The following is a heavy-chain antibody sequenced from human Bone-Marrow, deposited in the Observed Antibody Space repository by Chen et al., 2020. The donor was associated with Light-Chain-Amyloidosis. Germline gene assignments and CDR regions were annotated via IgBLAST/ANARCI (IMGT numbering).Heavy chain of an antibody. Sequence: EVQLEQSGPEVKKPGGSLKISCKGPGYTFPNYWIGWVRQMPGKGLEWMGVIYPDDSDARYSPSLEGQVTISADKSITTAYLQWRSLKASDTAMYYCARRRDGYNFDYWGQGTLVTVSS. CDR1: GYTFPNYW. CDR2: IYPDDSDA. V-gene: IGHV5-51*01. CDR3: ARRRDGYNFDY. D-gene: IGHD5-12*01. J-gene: IGHJ4*02.